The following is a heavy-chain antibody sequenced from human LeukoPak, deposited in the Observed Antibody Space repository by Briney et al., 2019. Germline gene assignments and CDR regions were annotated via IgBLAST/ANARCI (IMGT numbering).Heavy chain of an antibody. CDR2: INPNSGGT. J-gene: IGHJ4*02. CDR1: GYTFTSYG. Sequence: ASVKVSCKASGYTFTSYGISWVRQAPGQGLEWMGWINPNSGGTNYAQKFQGRVTMTRDTSISTAYMELSRLRSDDTAVYYCARVLDCSGGSCHDYWGQGTLVTVSS. CDR3: ARVLDCSGGSCHDY. D-gene: IGHD2-15*01. V-gene: IGHV1-2*02.